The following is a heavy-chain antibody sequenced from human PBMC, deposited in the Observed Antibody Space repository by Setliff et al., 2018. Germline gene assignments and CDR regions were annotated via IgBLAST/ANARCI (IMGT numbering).Heavy chain of an antibody. CDR1: GYTFTDFY. Sequence: ASVKVSCKPSGYTFTDFYIQWVRQAPGQGLEWMGWINPYTGDTDYAPKFQGRVTVTRDTSVTTAYMDLTRLTSDDTAVYYCARAGLAATGRKGVFDHWGQGTLVTV. D-gene: IGHD6-13*01. CDR2: INPYTGDT. CDR3: ARAGLAATGRKGVFDH. V-gene: IGHV1-2*02. J-gene: IGHJ4*02.